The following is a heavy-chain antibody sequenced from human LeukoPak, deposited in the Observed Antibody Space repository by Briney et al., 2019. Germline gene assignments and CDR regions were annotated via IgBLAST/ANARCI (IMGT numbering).Heavy chain of an antibody. CDR1: GGSISRSTYY. D-gene: IGHD6-13*01. Sequence: SETLSLTCSVAGGSISRSTYYWAWIRQPPGKGLEWIGTIYYSGSTYYNPSLKSAVIISVDTSKNQFSLKLTSVTAADTAVYYCARVSSSWYQDWYFDLWGRGTLVTVSS. V-gene: IGHV4-39*07. CDR3: ARVSSSWYQDWYFDL. J-gene: IGHJ2*01. CDR2: IYYSGST.